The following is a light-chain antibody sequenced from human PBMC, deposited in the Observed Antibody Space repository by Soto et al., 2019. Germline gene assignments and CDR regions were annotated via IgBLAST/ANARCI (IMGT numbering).Light chain of an antibody. CDR1: SSDVGSYNL. Sequence: QSALTQPASVSGSPGQSITISCTGTSSDVGSYNLVSWYQQHPGKAPKLMIYVVSKRPSGVSNRFSGSKSGNTASLTISGLQAEDEADYYCCSYAGSSLYVFGTGTKLTVL. V-gene: IGLV2-23*02. CDR2: VVS. J-gene: IGLJ1*01. CDR3: CSYAGSSLYV.